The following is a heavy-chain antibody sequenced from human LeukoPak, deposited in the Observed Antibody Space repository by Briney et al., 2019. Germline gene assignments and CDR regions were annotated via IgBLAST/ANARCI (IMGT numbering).Heavy chain of an antibody. J-gene: IGHJ4*02. D-gene: IGHD2-2*01. Sequence: GASVKVSCKASGYTFTSYYMHWVRQAPGQGLEWMGIINPSGGSTSYAQKFQGRVTMTRDTSTSTVYMELSSLRSEDTAVYYCARDHCSSTSCPILDYWGQGTLVTVSS. CDR2: INPSGGST. CDR1: GYTFTSYY. CDR3: ARDHCSSTSCPILDY. V-gene: IGHV1-46*01.